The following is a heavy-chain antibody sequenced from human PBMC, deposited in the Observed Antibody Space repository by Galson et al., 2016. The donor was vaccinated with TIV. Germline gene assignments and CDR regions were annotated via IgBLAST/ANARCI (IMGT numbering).Heavy chain of an antibody. V-gene: IGHV3-11*05. CDR1: GFTFSDYY. CDR3: ARGSLDL. CDR2: ISSTGFLT. Sequence: SLRLSCAVSGFTFSDYYMVWARQAPGKGLQWVSYISSTGFLTNYADSAKGRFTVSRDNAKDSVFLQMNSLRAEDTAVYYYARGSLDLWGQGTLVTVSS. J-gene: IGHJ5*02.